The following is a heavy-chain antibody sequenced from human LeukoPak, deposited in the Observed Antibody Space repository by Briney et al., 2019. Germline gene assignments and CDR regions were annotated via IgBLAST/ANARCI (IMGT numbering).Heavy chain of an antibody. CDR3: AKGTLGIRYCYYGMDV. D-gene: IGHD7-27*01. CDR2: ISGSGGST. J-gene: IGHJ6*04. V-gene: IGHV3-23*01. CDR1: GFTFSSYA. Sequence: GGSLRLSCAASGFTFSSYAMSWVRQAPGKGLEWVSAISGSGGSTYYADSVKGRFTISRDNSKNTLYLQMNSLRAEDTAVYYCAKGTLGIRYCYYGMDVWGKGTTVTVSS.